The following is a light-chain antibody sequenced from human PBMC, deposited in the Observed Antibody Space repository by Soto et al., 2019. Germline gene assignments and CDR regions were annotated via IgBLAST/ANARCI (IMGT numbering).Light chain of an antibody. CDR2: GNS. V-gene: IGLV1-40*01. CDR3: EAYDSSLSGAV. J-gene: IGLJ7*01. Sequence: QSVLTQPPSVSGAPGQRVTISCSGSNSNIGTGYDVHWYQHLPAAAPKLLIYGNSNRPSGVPDRFSGSKSGTSASLAITGLQAEDEADYYCEAYDSSLSGAVFGGGTQLTVL. CDR1: NSNIGTGYD.